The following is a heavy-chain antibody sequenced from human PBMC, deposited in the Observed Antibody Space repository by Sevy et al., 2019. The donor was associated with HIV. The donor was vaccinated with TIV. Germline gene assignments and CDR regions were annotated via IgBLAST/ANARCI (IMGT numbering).Heavy chain of an antibody. D-gene: IGHD4-17*01. V-gene: IGHV3-23*01. CDR3: AKCRYGDYCPPFDY. CDR2: ISGSGGST. Sequence: GGSLRLSCTASGFTFSTYAMSWVRQAPGKGLEWVSAISGSGGSTYYADSVKGQFTVSRDNSKNTLFLQMNNLRADDTAVYYCAKCRYGDYCPPFDYWGQGTLVTVSS. J-gene: IGHJ4*02. CDR1: GFTFSTYA.